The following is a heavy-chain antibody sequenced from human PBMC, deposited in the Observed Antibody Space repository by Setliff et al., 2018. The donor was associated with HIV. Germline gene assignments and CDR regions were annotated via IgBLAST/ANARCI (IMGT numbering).Heavy chain of an antibody. Sequence: ASVKVSCKASGYTFTNYYIHWVRQAPGQGLEWMGLINPSGGKTSYAKKFQGRLTMTRDTSRSTVYMELSSLRSEDTAMYYCACCYYDSSGPTDAFDIWGQGTVVTVS. CDR2: INPSGGKT. J-gene: IGHJ3*02. V-gene: IGHV1-46*01. CDR1: GYTFTNYY. D-gene: IGHD3-22*01. CDR3: ACCYYDSSGPTDAFDI.